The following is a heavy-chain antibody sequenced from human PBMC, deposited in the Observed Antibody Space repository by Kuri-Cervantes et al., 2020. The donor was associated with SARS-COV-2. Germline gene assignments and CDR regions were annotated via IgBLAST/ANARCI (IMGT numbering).Heavy chain of an antibody. CDR3: ARVRPLSGDAFDI. Sequence: SVNVSFKASGYTFTSYDINWVRQATGQGLEWMGWMNPNSGNTGYAQKFQGRVTMTRNTSISAVYMELSSLRSEDTAVYYCARVRPLSGDAFDIWGQGTMVTVSS. V-gene: IGHV1-8*01. CDR2: MNPNSGNT. J-gene: IGHJ3*02. CDR1: GYTFTSYD. D-gene: IGHD1-26*01.